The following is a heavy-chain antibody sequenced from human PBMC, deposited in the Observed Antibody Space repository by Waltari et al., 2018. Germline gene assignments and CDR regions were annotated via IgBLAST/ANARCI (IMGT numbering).Heavy chain of an antibody. Sequence: QVQLVQSGAEVKKPGASVKVSCKVSGYTLTEFSMHWVRQAPGKGLEWMVGFDPEDGETIYAQKFQGRVTMTEDTSTDTAYMELSSLRSEDTAVYYCATDSGSRGWFDPWGQGTLVTVSS. CDR1: GYTLTEFS. CDR2: FDPEDGET. J-gene: IGHJ5*02. CDR3: ATDSGSRGWFDP. D-gene: IGHD6-25*01. V-gene: IGHV1-24*01.